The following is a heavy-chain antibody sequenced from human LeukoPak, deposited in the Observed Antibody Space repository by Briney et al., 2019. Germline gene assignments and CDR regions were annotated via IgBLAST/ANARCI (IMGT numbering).Heavy chain of an antibody. J-gene: IGHJ4*02. CDR3: ARVRGHYYGSGSYSYFDY. CDR1: GGSFSGYY. V-gene: IGHV4-34*01. CDR2: INHSGST. D-gene: IGHD3-10*01. Sequence: PSETLSLTCAVYGGSFSGYYWSWIRQPPGKGLGWIGEINHSGSTNYNPSLKSRVTISVDTSKNQFSLKLSSVTAADTAVYYCARVRGHYYGSGSYSYFDYWGQGTLVTVSS.